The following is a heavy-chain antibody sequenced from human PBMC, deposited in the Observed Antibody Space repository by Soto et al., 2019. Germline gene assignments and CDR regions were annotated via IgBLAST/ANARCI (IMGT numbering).Heavy chain of an antibody. CDR1: GDSVSSNTTA. CDR3: AGNYYGSGSYYSSFDY. CDR2: TYYDSKLYT. J-gene: IGHJ4*02. D-gene: IGHD3-10*01. V-gene: IGHV6-1*01. Sequence: HVQLQQSGPGLVKPSQTLSLSCAISGDSVSSNTTAWNWIRQSPSRGLEWLGRTYYDSKLYTDYAESVKSRMTINADTSKNHFSLNLKSVTPEDTALYYCAGNYYGSGSYYSSFDYWGQGTLVTVSS.